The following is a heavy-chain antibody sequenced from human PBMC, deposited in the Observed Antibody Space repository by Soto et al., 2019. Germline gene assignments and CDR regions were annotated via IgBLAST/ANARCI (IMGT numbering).Heavy chain of an antibody. V-gene: IGHV4-59*01. Sequence: SSETLSLTCTVSGGSISSYYWSWIRQPPGKGLEWIGYIYYSGSTNYNPSLKSRVTISVDTSKNQFSLKLSSVTAADTAVYYCARDQVAVAGGGWFDPWGQGTLVTVSS. CDR1: GGSISSYY. CDR2: IYYSGST. J-gene: IGHJ5*02. D-gene: IGHD6-19*01. CDR3: ARDQVAVAGGGWFDP.